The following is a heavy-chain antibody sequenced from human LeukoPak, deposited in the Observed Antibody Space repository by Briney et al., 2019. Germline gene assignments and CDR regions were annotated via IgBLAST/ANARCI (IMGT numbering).Heavy chain of an antibody. CDR2: IIHSGGT. J-gene: IGHJ4*02. CDR1: GGSFSGYY. Sequence: SETLSLTCAVYGGSFSGYYWSWIRQPPGRGLDWIGEIIHSGGTNYNPSLKSRVTISVDTSKNQFSLNLNPINAADTAVYYCARGLGGSYYFDHWGQGTLVTVSS. D-gene: IGHD1-26*01. CDR3: ARGLGGSYYFDH. V-gene: IGHV4-34*01.